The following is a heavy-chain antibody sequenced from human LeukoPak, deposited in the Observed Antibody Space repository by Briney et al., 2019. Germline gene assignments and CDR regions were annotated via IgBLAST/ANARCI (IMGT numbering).Heavy chain of an antibody. J-gene: IGHJ4*02. CDR2: LNSDGSYI. V-gene: IGHV3-74*01. Sequence: GGSLRLSCAISGFTFRTYWMHWVRQAPGKGLEWVSRLNSDGSYISYADSVKGRFTISRDNAKNTLYLQMNNLRAEDTAVYYCAKPHVYGPDDWGRGTLVTVSS. D-gene: IGHD4-17*01. CDR1: GFTFRTYW. CDR3: AKPHVYGPDD.